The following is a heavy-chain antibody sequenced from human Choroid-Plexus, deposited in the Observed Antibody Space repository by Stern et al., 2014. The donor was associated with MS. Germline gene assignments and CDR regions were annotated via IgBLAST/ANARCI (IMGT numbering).Heavy chain of an antibody. CDR1: GYIFTGYY. V-gene: IGHV1-2*02. Sequence: VQLVQSGAAVKKPGASVKVSCKTSGYIFTGYYIHWVRQAPGHGLEWMAWINPNTGGTKYAEKFQGRVTMSRDTSISTAYVELSSLTSDDTAVYYCARDQRGITIFGVVTDYYYLGMDVWGQGTTVTVSS. J-gene: IGHJ6*02. CDR2: INPNTGGT. CDR3: ARDQRGITIFGVVTDYYYLGMDV. D-gene: IGHD3-3*01.